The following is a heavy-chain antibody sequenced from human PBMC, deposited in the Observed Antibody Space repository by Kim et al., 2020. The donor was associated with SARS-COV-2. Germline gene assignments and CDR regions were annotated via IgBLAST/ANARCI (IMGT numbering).Heavy chain of an antibody. CDR1: GYTFTSYG. CDR2: ISAYNGNT. V-gene: IGHV1-18*01. Sequence: ASVKVSCKASGYTFTSYGISWVRQAPGQGLEWMGWISAYNGNTNYAQKLQGRVTMTTDTSTSTAYMELRSLRSDDTAVYYCAREGLKFNEYWYFDLWGRGTLVTVSS. D-gene: IGHD2-15*01. CDR3: AREGLKFNEYWYFDL. J-gene: IGHJ2*01.